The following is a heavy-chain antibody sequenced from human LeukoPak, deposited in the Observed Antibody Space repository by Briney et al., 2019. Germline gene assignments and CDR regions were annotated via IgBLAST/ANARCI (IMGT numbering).Heavy chain of an antibody. CDR1: GFSFNSYA. J-gene: IGHJ4*02. V-gene: IGHV3-23*01. D-gene: IGHD2-15*01. Sequence: GGSLRLSCATSGFSFNSYAMSWVRQAPGKGLEGVSAMSSSDDGRYYAASVRGRFTISRDTSRSTLYLQMNSLRAEDAAVYYCAKAPVTSCRGAFCYPFDYWGQGTLVTVSS. CDR3: AKAPVTSCRGAFCYPFDY. CDR2: MSSSDDGR.